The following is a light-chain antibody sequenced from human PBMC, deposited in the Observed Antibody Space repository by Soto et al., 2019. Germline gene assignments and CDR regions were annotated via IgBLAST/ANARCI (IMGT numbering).Light chain of an antibody. J-gene: IGKJ5*01. CDR2: DAS. CDR3: QQRSKWPIT. CDR1: ESVSTY. V-gene: IGKV3-11*01. Sequence: EIVLTQSPATLSLSPGERATLSCRATESVSTYLAWYQQKPGRAPRLLIYDASKRATGIPARFSGSGSGTGFPLTISSLEPEDFAVYYCQQRSKWPITFGQGTRLET.